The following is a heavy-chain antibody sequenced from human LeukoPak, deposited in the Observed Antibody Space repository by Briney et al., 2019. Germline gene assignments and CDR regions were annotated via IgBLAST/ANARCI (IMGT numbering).Heavy chain of an antibody. CDR1: GYTFTSYG. CDR3: ARDREPHYYGSGALKS. Sequence: ASVKVSCKASGYTFTSYGISWVRQAPGQGLEWMGWISAYNGNTNYAQKLQGRVTMTTDTSTSTAYMELRSLRSDDTAVYYCARDREPHYYGSGALKSWGQGTLVTVSS. J-gene: IGHJ5*02. V-gene: IGHV1-18*01. CDR2: ISAYNGNT. D-gene: IGHD3-10*01.